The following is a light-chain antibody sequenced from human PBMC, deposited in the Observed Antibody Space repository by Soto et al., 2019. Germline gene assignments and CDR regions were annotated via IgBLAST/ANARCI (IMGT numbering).Light chain of an antibody. J-gene: IGKJ3*01. CDR1: ESIESRY. Sequence: EIVLTQSPATLSLSPGERATLSCRASESIESRYLAWYQQRPGQAPRLLIYGTSSRATGILDRFSCSGSGTDSSLTISRLEPEDFAVYYCQQFGSSPGFTFGPGTKVDIK. CDR3: QQFGSSPGFT. CDR2: GTS. V-gene: IGKV3-20*01.